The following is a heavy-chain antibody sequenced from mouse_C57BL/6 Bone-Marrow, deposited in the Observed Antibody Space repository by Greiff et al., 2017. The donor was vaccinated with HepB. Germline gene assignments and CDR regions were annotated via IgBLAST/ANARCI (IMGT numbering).Heavy chain of an antibody. Sequence: EVKLMESGGGLVQPGGSLKLSCAASGFTFSDYYMYWVRQTPEKRLEWVAYISNGGGSTYYPDTVKGQFTISRDNAKNTLYLQMSRLKSEDTAMYYCARRGITTVVAPYYAMDYWGQGTSVTVSS. CDR1: GFTFSDYY. J-gene: IGHJ4*01. V-gene: IGHV5-12*01. D-gene: IGHD1-1*01. CDR2: ISNGGGST. CDR3: ARRGITTVVAPYYAMDY.